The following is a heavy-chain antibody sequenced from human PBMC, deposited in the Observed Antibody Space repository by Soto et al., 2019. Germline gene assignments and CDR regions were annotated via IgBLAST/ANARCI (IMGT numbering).Heavy chain of an antibody. V-gene: IGHV4-31*03. D-gene: IGHD4-17*01. Sequence: QVQLQESGPGLVKPSQTLSLTCTVSGGSISSGGYYWSWIRQHPGKGLEWIGYIYYSGSTYYNPSLKRRVTISVDTSKNQSSLKLSSVTAADTAVYYCARGVLGERRGGWFDPWGQGTLVTVSS. CDR3: ARGVLGERRGGWFDP. CDR1: GGSISSGGYY. J-gene: IGHJ5*02. CDR2: IYYSGST.